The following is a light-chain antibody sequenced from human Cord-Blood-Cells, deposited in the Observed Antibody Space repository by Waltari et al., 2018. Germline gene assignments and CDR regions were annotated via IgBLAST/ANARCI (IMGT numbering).Light chain of an antibody. CDR1: QSVSGY. Sequence: EIVLSPSPPTLSLYPGKRATLSSRASQSVSGYLAGYQQKPGQAPRLLIYDASNRATGIPARFSGSGSGTDFTLTISSLEPEDFAVYYCQQRSNWYTFGQGTKLEIK. CDR2: DAS. V-gene: IGKV3-11*01. J-gene: IGKJ2*01. CDR3: QQRSNWYT.